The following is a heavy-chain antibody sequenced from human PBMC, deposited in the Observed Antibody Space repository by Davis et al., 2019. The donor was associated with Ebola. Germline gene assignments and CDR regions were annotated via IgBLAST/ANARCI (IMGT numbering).Heavy chain of an antibody. CDR1: GYTFTGYY. Sequence: ASVKVSCKASGYTFTGYYMHWVRQAPGQGLEWMGWINPNSGGTNYAQKFQGRVTMTRDTSISTAYMELSRLRSDDTAVYYCARGGGLSGWGYYYYGMDVWGQGTTVTVSS. CDR2: INPNSGGT. CDR3: ARGGGLSGWGYYYYGMDV. V-gene: IGHV1-2*02. J-gene: IGHJ6*02. D-gene: IGHD1-26*01.